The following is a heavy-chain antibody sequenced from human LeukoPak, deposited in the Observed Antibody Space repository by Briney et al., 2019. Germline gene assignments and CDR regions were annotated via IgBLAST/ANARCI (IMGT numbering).Heavy chain of an antibody. D-gene: IGHD2-15*01. CDR3: AKGDLIVVVVAATGEDAFDI. Sequence: GGSLRLSCAASGFTFSSYAMSWVRQAPGKGLEWVSAISGSGGSTYYADSVKGRFTIPRDNSKNTLYLQMNSLRAEDTAVYYCAKGDLIVVVVAATGEDAFDIWGQGTMVTVSS. CDR2: ISGSGGST. J-gene: IGHJ3*02. CDR1: GFTFSSYA. V-gene: IGHV3-23*01.